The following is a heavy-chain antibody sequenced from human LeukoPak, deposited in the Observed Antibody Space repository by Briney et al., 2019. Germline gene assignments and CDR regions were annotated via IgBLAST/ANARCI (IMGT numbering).Heavy chain of an antibody. J-gene: IGHJ4*02. CDR3: ARVGGTYYYDSSGFGFDY. CDR1: GYTFTGYY. V-gene: IGHV1-2*02. CDR2: INPNSGGT. Sequence: ASVKVSCKASGYTFTGYYMHWVRQAPGQGLEWMGMINPNSGGTNYAQKFQGRVTMTRDTSISTAYMELSRLGSDDTAVYYCARVGGTYYYDSSGFGFDYWGQGTLVTVSS. D-gene: IGHD3-22*01.